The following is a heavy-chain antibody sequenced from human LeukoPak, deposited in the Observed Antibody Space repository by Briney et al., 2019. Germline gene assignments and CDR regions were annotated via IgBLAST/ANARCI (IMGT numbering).Heavy chain of an antibody. CDR3: ARDGGLVGATT. CDR2: IYYSGGA. J-gene: IGHJ5*02. CDR1: GDSLRKSTFY. Sequence: PSETLSLTCTVSGDSLRKSTFYWVWIRQPPGKGLEWIGSIYYSGGADYNPSLQSRVTISVDTSKNEFSLKLSSVTAADTAVYYCARDGGLVGATTWGQGTLVTVSS. V-gene: IGHV4-39*07. D-gene: IGHD1-26*01.